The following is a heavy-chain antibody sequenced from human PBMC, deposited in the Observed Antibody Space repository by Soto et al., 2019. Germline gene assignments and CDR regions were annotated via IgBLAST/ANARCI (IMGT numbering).Heavy chain of an antibody. D-gene: IGHD3-10*01. Sequence: SETLSLTCAVYGGSFSGYYWSWIRQPPGKGLEWIGEINHSGSTNYNPSLKSRVTISVDTSKNQFSLKLSSVTAADTAVYYCARGSPSHYFCSESAHTEFDKLCQETLLKISS. J-gene: IGHJ4*02. CDR3: ARGSPSHYFCSESAHTEFDK. V-gene: IGHV4-34*01. CDR1: GGSFSGYY. CDR2: INHSGST.